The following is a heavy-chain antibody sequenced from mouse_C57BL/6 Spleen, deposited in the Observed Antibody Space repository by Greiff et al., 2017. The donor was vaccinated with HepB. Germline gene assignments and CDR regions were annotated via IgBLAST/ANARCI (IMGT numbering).Heavy chain of an antibody. CDR1: GFNIKDDY. CDR2: IDPENGDT. Sequence: VQLKESGAELVRPGASVKLSCTASGFNIKDDYMHWVKQRPEQGLEWIGWIDPENGDTEYASKFQGKATITADTSSNTAYLQLSSLTSEDTAVYYCTTVTGYFDYWGQGTTLTVSS. J-gene: IGHJ2*01. V-gene: IGHV14-4*01. CDR3: TTVTGYFDY.